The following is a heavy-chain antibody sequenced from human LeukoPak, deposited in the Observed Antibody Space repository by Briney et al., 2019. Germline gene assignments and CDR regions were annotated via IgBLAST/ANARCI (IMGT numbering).Heavy chain of an antibody. CDR2: IRQDGGAK. D-gene: IGHD1-14*01. Sequence: GGSLRLSCTASGFIFNDFWMSWVRQAPGEGLEWVANIRQDGGAKNYVDSVKGRFTISRDNAKKSLYLQLNSLRAEDTAVYYCAPPPITATGNWGQGTLVTVSS. V-gene: IGHV3-7*01. J-gene: IGHJ4*02. CDR3: APPPITATGN. CDR1: GFIFNDFW.